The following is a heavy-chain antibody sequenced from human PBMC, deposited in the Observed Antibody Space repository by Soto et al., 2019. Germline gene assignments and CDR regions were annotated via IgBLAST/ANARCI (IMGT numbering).Heavy chain of an antibody. D-gene: IGHD6-19*01. CDR3: AKGVPGIAVAGTGYFQH. CDR1: GFTFSAYY. V-gene: IGHV3-30*18. J-gene: IGHJ1*01. CDR2: ISYNGNYK. Sequence: GGSLRLSCAASGFTFSAYYMSWIRQAPGKGLEWVAIISYNGNYKHHADSVKGRFTISRDNSKNTLYLQMNSLRAEDTAVYYCAKGVPGIAVAGTGYFQHWGQGTLVTVSS.